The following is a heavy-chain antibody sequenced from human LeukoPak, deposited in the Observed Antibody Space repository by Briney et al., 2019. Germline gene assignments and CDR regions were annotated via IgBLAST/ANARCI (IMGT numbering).Heavy chain of an antibody. D-gene: IGHD1-26*01. Sequence: GGSLRLSCLASGFTFRSYAVHWVRQAPWKGLEYISSISRDGESTYYADSVKGRLTISRDNSKNTLSLHMSSLQPDDTAVYYCVKIDNIVGATYFDYWGQGTLVTVSS. V-gene: IGHV3-64D*09. CDR2: ISRDGEST. J-gene: IGHJ4*02. CDR3: VKIDNIVGATYFDY. CDR1: GFTFRSYA.